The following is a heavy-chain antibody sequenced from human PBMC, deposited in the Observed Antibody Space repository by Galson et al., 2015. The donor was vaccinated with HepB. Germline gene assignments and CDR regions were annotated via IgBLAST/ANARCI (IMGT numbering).Heavy chain of an antibody. CDR1: GFTFSTYA. D-gene: IGHD6-13*01. J-gene: IGHJ6*02. V-gene: IGHV3-64D*06. CDR3: VKRTIASAGPYYGTDV. CDR2: ISSDGGTK. Sequence: SLRLSCAASGFTFSTYALHWVRQAPGKIPEYVSAISSDGGTKFYADSVQGRFTISRDDSKSTLFLQMSSLTADDTAVYYCVKRTIASAGPYYGTDVWGQGTTVTVAS.